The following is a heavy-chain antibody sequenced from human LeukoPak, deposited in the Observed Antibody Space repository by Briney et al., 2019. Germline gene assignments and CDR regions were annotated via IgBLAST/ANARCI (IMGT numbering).Heavy chain of an antibody. J-gene: IGHJ4*02. V-gene: IGHV3-21*01. CDR3: ARDPQMTTVTTPADLRGDY. D-gene: IGHD4-17*01. CDR2: ISSSSSYI. CDR1: GFTFSSYS. Sequence: GGSLRLSCAASGFTFSSYSMNWVRQAPGKGLEWVSSISSSSSYIYYADSVKGRFTISRDNAKNSLYLQMNSLRAEDTAVYYCARDPQMTTVTTPADLRGDYWGQGTLVTVSS.